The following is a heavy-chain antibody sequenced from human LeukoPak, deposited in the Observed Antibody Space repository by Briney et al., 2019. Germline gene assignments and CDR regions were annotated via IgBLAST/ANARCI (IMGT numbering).Heavy chain of an antibody. J-gene: IGHJ4*02. CDR2: IKQDGSEK. CDR1: GFTFSSYW. CDR3: ARGRLLWFGELLSYFDY. V-gene: IGHV3-7*01. D-gene: IGHD3-10*01. Sequence: GGSLRLSCAASGFTFSSYWMSWVRQAPGKGLEWVANIKQDGSEKYYVDYVKGRFTISRDNAKNSLYLQMNSLRAEDTAVYYCARGRLLWFGELLSYFDYWGQGTLVTVSS.